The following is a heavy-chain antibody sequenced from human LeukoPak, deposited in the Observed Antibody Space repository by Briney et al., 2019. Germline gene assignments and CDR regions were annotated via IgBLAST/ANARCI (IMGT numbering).Heavy chain of an antibody. J-gene: IGHJ4*01. CDR3: ARGAYFDWLLSYLDY. D-gene: IGHD3-9*01. V-gene: IGHV3-74*01. CDR2: INSDGSST. Sequence: GGSLRLSCAASGFTFSSYWMHWVRQAPGKGLVWVSRINSDGSSTSYADSVKGRFTISRDNAKNTLYLQMNSLRAEDTAVYYCARGAYFDWLLSYLDYWGQEPWSPSPQ. CDR1: GFTFSSYW.